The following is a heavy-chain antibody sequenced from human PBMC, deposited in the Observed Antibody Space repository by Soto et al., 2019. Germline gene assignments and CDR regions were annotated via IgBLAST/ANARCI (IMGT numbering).Heavy chain of an antibody. CDR2: INPSGGNT. CDR3: ASSRFWSGYYSGFDSDYYYYGMDV. V-gene: IGHV1-46*01. D-gene: IGHD3-3*01. J-gene: IGHJ6*02. CDR1: GYTFTSCY. Sequence: ASVKVSCKASGYTFTSCYMHSVRQAPGQGLEWMGIINPSGGNTNYAQKLQGRVTMTTDTSTSTAYMELRSLRSDDTAVYYCASSRFWSGYYSGFDSDYYYYGMDVWGQGTTVTVSS.